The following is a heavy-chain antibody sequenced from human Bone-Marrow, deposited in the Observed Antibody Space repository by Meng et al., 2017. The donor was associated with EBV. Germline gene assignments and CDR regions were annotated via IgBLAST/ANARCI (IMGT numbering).Heavy chain of an antibody. D-gene: IGHD1-26*01. Sequence: QVQLQQWGPGLLKPSETLSPTCAVDGEAFSGYYWNWIRQPPGKGLEWIGEINHSGSTNYNPSLKSRVTISVDTSKNQFSLKLSSVTAADTAVYYCARGSLGWELPRPFDYWGQGTLVTVSS. J-gene: IGHJ4*02. CDR2: INHSGST. CDR3: ARGSLGWELPRPFDY. V-gene: IGHV4-34*01. CDR1: GEAFSGYY.